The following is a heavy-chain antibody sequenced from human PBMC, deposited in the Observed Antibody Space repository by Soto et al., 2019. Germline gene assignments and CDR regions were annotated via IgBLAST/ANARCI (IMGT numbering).Heavy chain of an antibody. J-gene: IGHJ4*02. Sequence: QLQLQESGPGLVKPSETLSLTCTVSGGSISSSSYYWGWIRQPPGKGLEWIGSIYYSGSTNYNPSLKSRVTISVDTSKNQFSLKLSSVTAADTAVYYCARGDKGWRHYFDYWGQGTLVTVSS. CDR1: GGSISSSSYY. CDR3: ARGDKGWRHYFDY. CDR2: IYYSGST. D-gene: IGHD3-3*01. V-gene: IGHV4-39*07.